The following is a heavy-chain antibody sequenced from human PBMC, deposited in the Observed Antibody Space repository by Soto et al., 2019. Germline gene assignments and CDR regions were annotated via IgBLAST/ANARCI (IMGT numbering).Heavy chain of an antibody. D-gene: IGHD6-6*01. CDR2: IYNSGNT. CDR3: AAPPRY. CDR1: GGKSSSHY. Sequence: TQRLPCTVAGGKSSSHYWNWIRQPPGKGLEWIGYIYNSGNTNYNPSLRSRVTISLATSKNQFSLKLTSVTAADTAVYYCAAPPRYWGQGTLVTVS. J-gene: IGHJ4*02. V-gene: IGHV4-59*11.